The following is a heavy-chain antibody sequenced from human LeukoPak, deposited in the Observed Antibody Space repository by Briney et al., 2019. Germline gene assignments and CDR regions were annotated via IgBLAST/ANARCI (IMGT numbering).Heavy chain of an antibody. CDR3: ARRRGGYGDGDFDY. V-gene: IGHV3-66*04. CDR2: IRGDTST. D-gene: IGHD4-17*01. J-gene: IGHJ4*02. Sequence: PGGSLRLSCAASGFTASSTSIIWVRQAPGKGLECVSYIRGDTSTEYAEYVRGRFTISGDDAKNTVYLQMNSLRVEDTSVYYCARRRGGYGDGDFDYWGQGTLVTVSS. CDR1: GFTASSTS.